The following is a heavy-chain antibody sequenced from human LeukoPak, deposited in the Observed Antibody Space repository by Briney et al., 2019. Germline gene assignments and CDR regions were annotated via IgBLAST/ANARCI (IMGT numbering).Heavy chain of an antibody. CDR2: IQYDGNNK. CDR1: GFTFSSYG. Sequence: GGSLRLSCAASGFTFSSYGMHWVRQAPGKGLEWVAFIQYDGNNKYYVDSVKGRFTISRDNSKNTLYLQMNSLRAEDTAVYYCAKLVVVATTRFDYWGQGTLVVVSS. J-gene: IGHJ4*02. V-gene: IGHV3-30*02. CDR3: AKLVVVATTRFDY. D-gene: IGHD2-21*02.